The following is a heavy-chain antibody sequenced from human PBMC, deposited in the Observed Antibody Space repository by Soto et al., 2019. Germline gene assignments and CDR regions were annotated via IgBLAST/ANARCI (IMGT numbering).Heavy chain of an antibody. Sequence: ASVKVSCKASGYTFTDYYMHWVRQAPGQGLEWMGWINTNNGGTIYAPKFQGRVTMTRDTSIGTAYMEMSSLRSDDTAVYYCVRGEAVWGQGTLVIVSS. J-gene: IGHJ4*02. CDR1: GYTFTDYY. CDR2: INTNNGGT. CDR3: VRGEAV. V-gene: IGHV1-2*02. D-gene: IGHD1-26*01.